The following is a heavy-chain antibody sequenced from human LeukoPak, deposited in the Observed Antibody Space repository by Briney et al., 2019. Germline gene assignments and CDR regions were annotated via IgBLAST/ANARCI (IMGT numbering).Heavy chain of an antibody. D-gene: IGHD5-18*01. J-gene: IGHJ4*02. CDR2: MNIDGSEK. Sequence: PGGSLRLSCAASGFTFSSYWMGWVRQAPGKRLEWVANMNIDGSEKYYADSVKGRFTISRDNAKNSLYLQMNSLRAEDTAVYYCARVGYSYGTYYFDYWGQGTLVTVSS. CDR3: ARVGYSYGTYYFDY. V-gene: IGHV3-7*01. CDR1: GFTFSSYW.